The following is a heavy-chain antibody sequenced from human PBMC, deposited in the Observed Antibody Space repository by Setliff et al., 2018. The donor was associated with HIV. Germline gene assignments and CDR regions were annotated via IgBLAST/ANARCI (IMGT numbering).Heavy chain of an antibody. V-gene: IGHV1-18*01. Sequence: GASVKVSCKASGYTFTTYGITWVRQAPGQGLEWMGWISTYNGNTNYAQKFQGRVTMTTVTSTSTAYMELRSLRSDDTAVYYCARLYDRYDDSGYYHPVQALSYWGQGAQVTVSS. J-gene: IGHJ4*02. CDR2: ISTYNGNT. CDR1: GYTFTTYG. CDR3: ARLYDRYDDSGYYHPVQALSY. D-gene: IGHD3-3*01.